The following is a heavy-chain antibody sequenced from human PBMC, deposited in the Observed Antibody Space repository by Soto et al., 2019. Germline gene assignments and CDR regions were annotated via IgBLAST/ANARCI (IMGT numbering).Heavy chain of an antibody. Sequence: DVQLLESGGDLVQPGGSLRLSCAASGVTFSSYAMSWVRQAPGKGLEWVSSVSAGGDMTYYSDSVKGRFTISRDNSNNPLFLQMNSLRAEDTALYYCARGDRGGSGSPASYYYSGLDVWGQGTTVTVSS. CDR1: GVTFSSYA. CDR3: ARGDRGGSGSPASYYYSGLDV. D-gene: IGHD3-10*01. CDR2: VSAGGDMT. V-gene: IGHV3-23*01. J-gene: IGHJ6*02.